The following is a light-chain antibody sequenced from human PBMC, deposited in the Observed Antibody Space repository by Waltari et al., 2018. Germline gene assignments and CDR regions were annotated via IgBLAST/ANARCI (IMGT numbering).Light chain of an antibody. Sequence: DIQMTQSPSSLSASVGDRVTITCRASQDIRDHLCWYQQKPGRTPKALIYGASRFQSGVPSRFSGSGSGTEFTLTISSLQPEDFATYYCLQYNNYPRTFAQGTKVEIK. V-gene: IGKV1-17*01. CDR1: QDIRDH. CDR3: LQYNNYPRT. CDR2: GAS. J-gene: IGKJ1*01.